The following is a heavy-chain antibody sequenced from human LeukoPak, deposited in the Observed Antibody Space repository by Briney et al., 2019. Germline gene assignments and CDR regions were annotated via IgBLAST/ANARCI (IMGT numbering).Heavy chain of an antibody. Sequence: GGSLRLSCAASGLTFSKSWMHWVRQAPGKGLVWVSRINYDGSDTRYADSVKGRFTISRDNAKNTLYLQMNSLRAEDTAVYYCARVSGLGMNEYYQHWGPGTLVTVPS. J-gene: IGHJ1*01. V-gene: IGHV3-74*01. D-gene: IGHD3-10*01. CDR3: ARVSGLGMNEYYQH. CDR1: GLTFSKSW. CDR2: INYDGSDT.